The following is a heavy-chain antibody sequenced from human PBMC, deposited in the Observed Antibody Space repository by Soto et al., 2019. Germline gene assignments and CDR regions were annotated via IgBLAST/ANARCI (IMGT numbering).Heavy chain of an antibody. Sequence: ASVKVSFKASGYTFTGYYMHWLRHAPGQGLEWMGWINPNSGGTNYAQKFQGWVTMTRDTSISTAYMELSSLRSEDTAVYYCARDRIQLQYYGMDVWGQGTTVTVSS. D-gene: IGHD5-18*01. CDR2: INPNSGGT. CDR1: GYTFTGYY. J-gene: IGHJ6*02. V-gene: IGHV1-2*04. CDR3: ARDRIQLQYYGMDV.